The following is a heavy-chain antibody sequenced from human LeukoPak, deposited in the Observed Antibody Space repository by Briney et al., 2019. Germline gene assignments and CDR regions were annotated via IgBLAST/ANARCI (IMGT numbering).Heavy chain of an antibody. V-gene: IGHV3-7*03. CDR2: IKQDGSEK. D-gene: IGHD3-10*01. Sequence: PGGSLRLSCAASGFTFSSYWMSWVRQAPGKGLGWVANIKQDGSEKYYVDSVKGRFTISRDNAKNSLYLQMNSLRAEDTAVYYCAKTRMGYYGSGSYYNGLNFDYWGQGTLVTVSS. CDR1: GFTFSSYW. J-gene: IGHJ4*02. CDR3: AKTRMGYYGSGSYYNGLNFDY.